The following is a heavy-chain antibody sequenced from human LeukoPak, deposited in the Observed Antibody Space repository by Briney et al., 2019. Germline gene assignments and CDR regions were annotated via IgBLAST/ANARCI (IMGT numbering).Heavy chain of an antibody. D-gene: IGHD3-10*01. CDR1: GFTFSDYY. CDR3: ARDVYYGSGSYFFDY. J-gene: IGHJ4*02. CDR2: ISSSSSYT. Sequence: PGGSLRLSCAASGFTFSDYYMAWIRQAPGKGLEWVSYISSSSSYTNYADSVKGRFTISRDNAENSLYLQMNSLRAEDTAVYYCARDVYYGSGSYFFDYWRQGTLVSVPS. V-gene: IGHV3-11*05.